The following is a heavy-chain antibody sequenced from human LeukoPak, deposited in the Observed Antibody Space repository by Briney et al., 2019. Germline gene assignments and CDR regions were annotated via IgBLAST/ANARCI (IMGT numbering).Heavy chain of an antibody. Sequence: SETLSLTCTVSGGSISSGSYYWSWIRQPPGKGLEWIGYIYYSGTTNYNPSLKSRVTISVDTSKNQFSLKLSSVTAADTAVYYCARGVYIAAAQYAYWGQGTLVTVSS. D-gene: IGHD6-13*01. CDR1: GGSISSGSYY. J-gene: IGHJ4*02. CDR3: ARGVYIAAAQYAY. V-gene: IGHV4-61*01. CDR2: IYYSGTT.